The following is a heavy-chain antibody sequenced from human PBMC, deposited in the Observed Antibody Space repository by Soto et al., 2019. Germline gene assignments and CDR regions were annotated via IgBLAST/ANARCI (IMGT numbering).Heavy chain of an antibody. Sequence: GGSLRLSCAASGFTFSSYAMSWVRQAPGKGLEWVSAISGSGGSTYYADSVKGRFTISRDNSKNTLYLQMNSLRAEDTAVYYCASTTLGRAGIAVADRKYYFDYWGQGTLVTVSS. J-gene: IGHJ4*02. V-gene: IGHV3-23*01. D-gene: IGHD6-19*01. CDR3: ASTTLGRAGIAVADRKYYFDY. CDR2: ISGSGGST. CDR1: GFTFSSYA.